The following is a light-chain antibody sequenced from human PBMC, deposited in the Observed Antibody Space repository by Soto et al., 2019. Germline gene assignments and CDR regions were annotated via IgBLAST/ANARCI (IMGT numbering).Light chain of an antibody. Sequence: DFQMTQSPSTLSASVGDRVTITCRASQNINTWLAWYQQKPGKGPTLLIYRASRLESGVPSRFSGSGSGTEFALTISSLQPADFATYYCQQYETYSWTFGQGTKVDI. CDR1: QNINTW. CDR3: QQYETYSWT. CDR2: RAS. V-gene: IGKV1-5*03. J-gene: IGKJ1*01.